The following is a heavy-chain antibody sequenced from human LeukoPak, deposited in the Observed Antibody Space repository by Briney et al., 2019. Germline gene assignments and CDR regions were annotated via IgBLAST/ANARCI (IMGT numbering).Heavy chain of an antibody. D-gene: IGHD3-22*01. CDR1: GGSISSGDYY. CDR3: ARALYDSSGYYPPYYYYGMDV. Sequence: SETLSLTCTVSGGSISSGDYYWSWFRQPPGKGLEWIGYISYSGSTSYNPSLKSRVTISVDTSKNQFSLKLSSVTVADTAVYYCARALYDSSGYYPPYYYYGMDVWGQGTTVTVSS. J-gene: IGHJ6*02. V-gene: IGHV4-30-4*08. CDR2: ISYSGST.